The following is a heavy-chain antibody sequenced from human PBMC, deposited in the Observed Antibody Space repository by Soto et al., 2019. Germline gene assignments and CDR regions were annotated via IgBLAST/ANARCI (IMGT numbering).Heavy chain of an antibody. CDR2: INHRGST. CDR1: GGSFSGYY. D-gene: IGHD3-10*01. J-gene: IGHJ5*02. V-gene: IGHV4-34*01. Sequence: QVQLQQWGAGLLKPSETLSLTCAVYGGSFSGYYWSWIRQPPGKGLEWIGEINHRGSTNYNPSLKSRVTISVDTSKNQFSRKLSSVTAADTAVYYCARGRVSGRRPNWFDPWGQGTLVTVSS. CDR3: ARGRVSGRRPNWFDP.